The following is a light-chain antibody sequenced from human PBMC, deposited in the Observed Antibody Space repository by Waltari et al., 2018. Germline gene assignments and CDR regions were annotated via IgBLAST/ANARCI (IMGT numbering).Light chain of an antibody. CDR3: SSYISSSTLEL. V-gene: IGLV2-14*03. J-gene: IGLJ2*01. CDR2: DVS. CDR1: SSDVGAYNS. Sequence: QSALTQPASVSGSPGQSLTIPCTGNSSDVGAYNSVSWYQQHPGKAPKRMIFDVSIRPSGVSNRFSGSKSGNTASLTISGLQAEDEADYYCSSYISSSTLELFGGGTSLTVL.